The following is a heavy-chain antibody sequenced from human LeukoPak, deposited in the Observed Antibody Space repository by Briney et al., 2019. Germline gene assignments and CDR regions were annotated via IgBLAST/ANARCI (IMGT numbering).Heavy chain of an antibody. CDR3: TRDLAFYYYDSSGYFGAFDI. CDR1: GFTFSSHS. J-gene: IGHJ3*02. CDR2: ITSSSNYI. D-gene: IGHD3-22*01. V-gene: IGHV3-21*01. Sequence: GGSLRLSCAASGFTFSSHSMNWVRQAPGEGLEWVSSITSSSNYIHYADSVKGRFTISRDNAKNSLYLQMNSLRAEDTAVYYCTRDLAFYYYDSSGYFGAFDIWGQGTVVTVSS.